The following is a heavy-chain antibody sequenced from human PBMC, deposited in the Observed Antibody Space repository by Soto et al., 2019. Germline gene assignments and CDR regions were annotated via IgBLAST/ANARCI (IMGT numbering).Heavy chain of an antibody. CDR2: ISGSGVST. J-gene: IGHJ4*02. CDR1: VFTFSSYA. D-gene: IGHD2-2*02. V-gene: IGHV3-23*01. CDR3: AKFGYCGSTSCYTYFDC. Sequence: WGSLRLSCSASVFTFSSYAMSWVRQAPGKGLEWVSAISGSGVSTYYADSVKGRFTISRDNSKNTLYLQMNSLRAEDTAVYYCAKFGYCGSTSCYTYFDCWGQGTLVTVSS.